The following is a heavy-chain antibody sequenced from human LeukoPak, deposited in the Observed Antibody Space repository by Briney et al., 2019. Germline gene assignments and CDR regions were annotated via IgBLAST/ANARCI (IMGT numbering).Heavy chain of an antibody. Sequence: PGGSLRLSCVASGFTFSTYWMHWVRPAPGKGLVWVSRINSDGYSTNDADSVKGRFTISRDNARTTLFLQMNSLRAEDTAVYYCTRVVSYYDSSGYPNAFDIWGQGTMVTVSS. V-gene: IGHV3-74*01. J-gene: IGHJ3*02. CDR3: TRVVSYYDSSGYPNAFDI. CDR2: INSDGYST. D-gene: IGHD3-22*01. CDR1: GFTFSTYW.